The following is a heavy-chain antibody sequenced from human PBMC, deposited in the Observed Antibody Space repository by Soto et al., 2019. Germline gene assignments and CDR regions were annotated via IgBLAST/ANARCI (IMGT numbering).Heavy chain of an antibody. Sequence: EVQLVESGGGLIQPGGSLRLSCAVSGFTVSNNYMSWVRQAPGKGLEGVSVIYSGGYTAYGDSVKGRFTISRDNSKNTQYPQKKRLSADAPAVYYGATQPGGGGYWGQGTLVTVSS. CDR3: ATQPGGGGY. CDR2: IYSGGYT. J-gene: IGHJ4*02. D-gene: IGHD3-10*01. V-gene: IGHV3-53*01. CDR1: GFTVSNNY.